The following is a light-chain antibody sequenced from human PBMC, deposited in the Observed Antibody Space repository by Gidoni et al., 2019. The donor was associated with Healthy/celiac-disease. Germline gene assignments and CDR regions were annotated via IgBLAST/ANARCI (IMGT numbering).Light chain of an antibody. Sequence: EIVMTQSPATLSVSPGERATLSCRASQSVSSNLAWYQQNPGQAPRLLIYGASTRATGIPARFSGSGSGTEFTLTISSLQSEDFAVYYCQQYNNGPPGTFGQGTKLEIK. CDR1: QSVSSN. J-gene: IGKJ2*01. CDR2: GAS. CDR3: QQYNNGPPGT. V-gene: IGKV3-15*01.